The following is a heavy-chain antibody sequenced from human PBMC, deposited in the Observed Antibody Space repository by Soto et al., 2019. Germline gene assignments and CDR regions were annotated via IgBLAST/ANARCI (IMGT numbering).Heavy chain of an antibody. J-gene: IGHJ6*02. V-gene: IGHV3-30-3*01. Sequence: HPGGSLRLSCAASGFTFSSYAMHWVRQAPGKGLEWVAVISYDGGNKYYADSVKGRFTISRDNSKNTLYLQMNSLRAEDTAVYYCARDRTTGTTPHYYYYGMDVWGQGTTVTVSS. D-gene: IGHD1-1*01. CDR1: GFTFSSYA. CDR3: ARDRTTGTTPHYYYYGMDV. CDR2: ISYDGGNK.